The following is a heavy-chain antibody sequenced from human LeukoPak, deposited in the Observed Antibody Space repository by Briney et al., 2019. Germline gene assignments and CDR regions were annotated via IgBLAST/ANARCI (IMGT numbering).Heavy chain of an antibody. CDR3: AKDIGCSGGTCYFPNYFDY. CDR1: GFTFDDYA. V-gene: IGHV3-9*01. Sequence: GGSLRLSCTASGFTFDDYAMHWVRQAPGKGLEWVSGISWNNSNMDYADSVKGRFTISRDNAKNSLYLQMNSLRTEDTAFYFCAKDIGCSGGTCYFPNYFDYWGQGTLVTVSS. D-gene: IGHD2-15*01. CDR2: ISWNNSNM. J-gene: IGHJ4*02.